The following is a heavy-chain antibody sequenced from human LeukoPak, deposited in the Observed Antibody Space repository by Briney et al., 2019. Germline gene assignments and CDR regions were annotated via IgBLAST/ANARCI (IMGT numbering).Heavy chain of an antibody. Sequence: SETLSLTCTVSGGSISSSSYYWGWIRQPPGKGLEWIGSIYYSGSTYYNPSLKSRVTISVDTSKNQFSLKLSSVTAADTAVYYCARHPPPVVPAAIRGNWFDPWGQGTLVTVSS. CDR1: GGSISSSSYY. CDR2: IYYSGST. J-gene: IGHJ5*02. CDR3: ARHPPPVVPAAIRGNWFDP. V-gene: IGHV4-39*01. D-gene: IGHD2-2*02.